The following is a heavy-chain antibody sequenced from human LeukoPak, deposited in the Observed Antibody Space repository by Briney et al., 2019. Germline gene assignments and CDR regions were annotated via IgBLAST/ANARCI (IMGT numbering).Heavy chain of an antibody. CDR3: AKKSPIFGVVIPLFDY. CDR2: ISGSGGST. D-gene: IGHD3-3*01. V-gene: IGHV3-23*01. Sequence: GGCLRLSCAASGFTFSSYAMSWVRQAPGKGLEWVSAISGSGGSTYYADSVKGRFTISRDNSKNTLYLQVNSLRAEDTAVYHCAKKSPIFGVVIPLFDYWGQGTLVSVSS. J-gene: IGHJ4*02. CDR1: GFTFSSYA.